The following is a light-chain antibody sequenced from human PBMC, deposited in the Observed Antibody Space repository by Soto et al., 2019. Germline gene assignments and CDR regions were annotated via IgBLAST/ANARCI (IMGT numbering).Light chain of an antibody. CDR1: QSVGSN. V-gene: IGKV3-20*01. J-gene: IGKJ4*01. Sequence: EIVMTQSPDTLSVSPGESATLSCRASQSVGSNLAWYQQKPGQAPRLLIYGASSRATGIPDRFSGSGSGTDFTLTISRLEPEDFAVYYCQQYGSSPLTLGGGTKV. CDR3: QQYGSSPLT. CDR2: GAS.